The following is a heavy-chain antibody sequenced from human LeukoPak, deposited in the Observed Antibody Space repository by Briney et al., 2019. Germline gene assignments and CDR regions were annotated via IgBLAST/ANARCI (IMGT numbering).Heavy chain of an antibody. CDR2: IYYSGYT. CDR3: AGHDGSGYSFFDC. V-gene: IGHV4-59*08. Sequence: PSETLSLTCEVSGGSISSYYWGWIRQPPGKGLEWIGYIYYSGYTSYNPSLKSRVTISVDTSKNQFSLKLSSVTAADTAVYYCAGHDGSGYSFFDCWGQGTLVTVSS. J-gene: IGHJ4*02. CDR1: GGSISSYY. D-gene: IGHD3-22*01.